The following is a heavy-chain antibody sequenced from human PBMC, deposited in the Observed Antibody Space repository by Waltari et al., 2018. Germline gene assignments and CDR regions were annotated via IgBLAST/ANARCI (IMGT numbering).Heavy chain of an antibody. J-gene: IGHJ6*02. CDR3: ARTYYGSGSYNPNYYYYGMDV. CDR1: GGSISSSS. D-gene: IGHD3-10*01. V-gene: IGHV3-30*16. Sequence: QLQLQESGPGLVKPSETLSLTCTVSGGSISSSSYYWGWIRQPPGKGLEWGAVISYDGIKKYYAASIKGRFTNSRDNSKNTLYLQMNSLRAEDTAVYYCARTYYGSGSYNPNYYYYGMDVWGQGTTVTVSS. CDR2: ISYDGIKK.